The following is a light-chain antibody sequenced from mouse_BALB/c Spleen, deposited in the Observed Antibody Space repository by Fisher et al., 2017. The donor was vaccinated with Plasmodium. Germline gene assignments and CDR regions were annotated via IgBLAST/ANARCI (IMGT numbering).Light chain of an antibody. Sequence: DIVLTQTPVTLSVTPGDSVSLSCRASQSISNNLRWYQQKSHESPRLLINYASQSISGIPSRFSGSGSGTDFTLSINRVETEDFGMYFCQQSNSWPLTFGAGTKLELK. CDR1: QSISNN. CDR2: YAS. CDR3: QQSNSWPLT. V-gene: IGKV5-43*01. J-gene: IGKJ5*01.